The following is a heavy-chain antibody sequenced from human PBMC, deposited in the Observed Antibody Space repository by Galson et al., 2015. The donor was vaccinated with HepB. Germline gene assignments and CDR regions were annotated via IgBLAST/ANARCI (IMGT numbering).Heavy chain of an antibody. D-gene: IGHD6-19*01. Sequence: SLRLSCAASGFTVNNNYMSWVRQAPGKGLEWISLIYRGGGAYYADSVKGRFTISRDNSKNTLDLQMNNLGAEDTAVYYCARASSGWPFYDYWGQGTLVTVSS. J-gene: IGHJ4*02. CDR3: ARASSGWPFYDY. CDR1: GFTVNNNY. CDR2: IYRGGGA. V-gene: IGHV3-66*01.